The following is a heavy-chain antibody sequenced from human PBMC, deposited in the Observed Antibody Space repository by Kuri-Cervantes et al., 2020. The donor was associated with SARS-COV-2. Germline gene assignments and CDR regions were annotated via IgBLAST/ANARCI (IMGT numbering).Heavy chain of an antibody. CDR2: IIPIFGTA. D-gene: IGHD3-10*01. J-gene: IGHJ3*01. CDR1: GGTLSSYA. Sequence: SVKVSCKASGGTLSSYAISWVRQAPGQGLEWMGGIIPIFGTANYAQKFQGRVTITTDESTSTAYMQLSSLRSEDTAVYYCARSRFGDYLDAFDVWGQGTMVTVSS. CDR3: ARSRFGDYLDAFDV. V-gene: IGHV1-69*05.